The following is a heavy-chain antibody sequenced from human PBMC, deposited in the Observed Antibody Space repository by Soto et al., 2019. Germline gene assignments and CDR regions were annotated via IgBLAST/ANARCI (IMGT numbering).Heavy chain of an antibody. CDR1: GDSVSSKSAA. D-gene: IGHD5-12*01. V-gene: IGHV6-1*01. CDR2: TYYRSKWYN. J-gene: IGHJ3*01. Sequence: PSQTLSLTCAISGDSVSSKSAAWNWIRQSPSRGLEWLGRTYYRSKWYNDYAVSVKSRITINPDTSKNQFSLQLNSVTPEDTAVYYCARVPNPFRLKIGYEDPFDFWGQGTMVTVSS. CDR3: ARVPNPFRLKIGYEDPFDF.